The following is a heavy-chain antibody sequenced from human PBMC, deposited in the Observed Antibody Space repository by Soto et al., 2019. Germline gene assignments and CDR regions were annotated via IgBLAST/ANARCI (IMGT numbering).Heavy chain of an antibody. CDR3: ARGPPIFY. J-gene: IGHJ4*02. CDR2: IYHSVST. Sequence: QLQLQESGSKLVKPSQTLSLTCAVSGGSISSGGYSWRWIRQPPGKGLEWIGYIYHSVSTYYNPSLKSRVTISVDRSKNQFSLKLSSVTAADTAVYYCARGPPIFYWGQGTLVTVSS. V-gene: IGHV4-30-2*01. CDR1: GGSISSGGYS. D-gene: IGHD3-9*01.